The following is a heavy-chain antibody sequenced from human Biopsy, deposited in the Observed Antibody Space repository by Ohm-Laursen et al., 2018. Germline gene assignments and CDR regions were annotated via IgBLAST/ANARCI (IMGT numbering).Heavy chain of an antibody. Sequence: GTLSLTCTVFGKTLSDYQRSWIRRPPGKGLEWIGQINQAGTTNYNPSLKSRVSISADASKYEFSLRLTSVTAADTAVYLCGNEVHGRDYWGLGAQVTVSS. V-gene: IGHV4-34*08. D-gene: IGHD2-15*01. J-gene: IGHJ4*02. CDR3: GNEVHGRDY. CDR1: GKTLSDYQ. CDR2: INQAGTT.